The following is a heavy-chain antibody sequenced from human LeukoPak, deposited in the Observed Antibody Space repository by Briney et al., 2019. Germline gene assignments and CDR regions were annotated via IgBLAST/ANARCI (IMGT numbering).Heavy chain of an antibody. D-gene: IGHD3-22*01. V-gene: IGHV6-1*01. Sequence: SQTLSLTCAISGDSVSSNSAAWNWIRQSPSRGLEWLGRTYYRSKWYNDYAVSVKSRITINPDTSKNQFSLQLNSVTPEDTAVYYCARNRKGQHYYDSSGYSGFDYWGQGTLVTVSS. J-gene: IGHJ4*02. CDR1: GDSVSSNSAA. CDR3: ARNRKGQHYYDSSGYSGFDY. CDR2: TYYRSKWYN.